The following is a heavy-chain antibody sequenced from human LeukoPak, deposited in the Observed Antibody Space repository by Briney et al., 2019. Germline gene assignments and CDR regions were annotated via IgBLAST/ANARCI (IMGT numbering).Heavy chain of an antibody. D-gene: IGHD3-9*01. J-gene: IGHJ6*02. CDR1: GGSISNYY. V-gene: IGHV4-59*01. CDR3: AILRYFDEHYYYYDMDV. Sequence: PSEALSLTCTVSGGSISNYYWSWIRQPPGKGLEWIGHIHHGGSTNYNPSLKSRVAISVGTSKNQFSLKLSSVTAADTAVYYCAILRYFDEHYYYYDMDVWGQGTTVTVSS. CDR2: IHHGGST.